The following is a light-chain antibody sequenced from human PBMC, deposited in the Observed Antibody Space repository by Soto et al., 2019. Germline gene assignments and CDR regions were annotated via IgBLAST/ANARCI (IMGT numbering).Light chain of an antibody. Sequence: DIVMTQSPLSLPVTPGEPASISCRSSQSLLHSNGYNYLDWYLQKPGQSPQLLIHLGSNRASGGPDRFSGSGAGTNFTLKSSRVEAEDVGVYYCMQGLQTLTFGHGTRLEIK. CDR2: LGS. J-gene: IGKJ5*01. CDR1: QSLLHSNGYNY. V-gene: IGKV2-28*01. CDR3: MQGLQTLT.